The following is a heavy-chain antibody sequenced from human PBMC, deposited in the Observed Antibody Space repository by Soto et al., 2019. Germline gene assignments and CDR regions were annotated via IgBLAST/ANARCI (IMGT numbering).Heavy chain of an antibody. V-gene: IGHV2-26*01. CDR2: IFSNDEK. Sequence: QVTLKESGPVLVKPTETLTLTCTVSGFSLSNARMGVSWIRQPPGKALEWLAHIFSNDEKSYSTSLKSRLTXSXXTSKSQVVLTMTNMDPVDTPTYYCARMNSSPLPDYWGQGTLVTVSS. D-gene: IGHD6-13*01. CDR1: GFSLSNARMG. J-gene: IGHJ4*02. CDR3: ARMNSSPLPDY.